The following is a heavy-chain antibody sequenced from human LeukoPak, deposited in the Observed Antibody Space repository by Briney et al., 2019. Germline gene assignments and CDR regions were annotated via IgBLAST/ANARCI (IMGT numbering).Heavy chain of an antibody. CDR3: ARDLWGYDILTGRDSDY. Sequence: GGSLRLSCAASGFTFSSYSMNWVRQAPGKGLEWVSSISNDGKYIYYADSVKGRFTISRDNAKSSLYLRMNSLRAEDTAVYYCARDLWGYDILTGRDSDYWGQGTLVTVSS. J-gene: IGHJ4*02. CDR1: GFTFSSYS. D-gene: IGHD3-9*01. CDR2: ISNDGKYI. V-gene: IGHV3-21*01.